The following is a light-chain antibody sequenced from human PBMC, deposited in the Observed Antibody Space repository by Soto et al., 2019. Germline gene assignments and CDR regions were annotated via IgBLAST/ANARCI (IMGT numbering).Light chain of an antibody. Sequence: QSVLTQPPSVSGAPGQRVTISCTGSSSNIRAGYDVHWYQQLPGTAPKLLIYGNSNRPSGVPDRFSGSKSGTSASLAITGLQAEDEADYYCQSYDSSLSVYVFGTGTKVTVL. CDR3: QSYDSSLSVYV. CDR2: GNS. CDR1: SSNIRAGYD. J-gene: IGLJ1*01. V-gene: IGLV1-40*01.